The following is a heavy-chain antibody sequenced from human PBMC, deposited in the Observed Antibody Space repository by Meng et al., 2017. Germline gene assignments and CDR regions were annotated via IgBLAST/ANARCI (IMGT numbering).Heavy chain of an antibody. CDR3: ARDFSPYCGGDCYSENDY. D-gene: IGHD2-21*02. Sequence: ASVKVSCKASGYTFTGYYMHWVRQAPGQGLEWMGWINPNSGGTNYAQKFQGRVTMTRDTSISTAYMELSRLRSDDTAVYYCARDFSPYCGGDCYSENDYWGQGTLVTVSS. J-gene: IGHJ4*02. V-gene: IGHV1-2*02. CDR2: INPNSGGT. CDR1: GYTFTGYY.